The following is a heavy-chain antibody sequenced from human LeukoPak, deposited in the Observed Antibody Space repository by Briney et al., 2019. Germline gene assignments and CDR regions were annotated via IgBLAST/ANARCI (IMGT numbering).Heavy chain of an antibody. CDR2: ISGSGGST. Sequence: GGSLRLSCAASGFTFSSYAVSWVRQAPGKGLEWVSSISGSGGSTYSADSVKGRFTISRDNSKNTLYLQMNSQRAEDTALYYCAKDRSCTNDICHGDFDYWGQGTLVTVSS. CDR3: AKDRSCTNDICHGDFDY. V-gene: IGHV3-23*01. CDR1: GFTFSSYA. J-gene: IGHJ4*02. D-gene: IGHD2-8*01.